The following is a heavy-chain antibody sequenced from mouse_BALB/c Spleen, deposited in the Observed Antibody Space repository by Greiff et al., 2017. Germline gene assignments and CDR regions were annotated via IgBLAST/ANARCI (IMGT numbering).Heavy chain of an antibody. Sequence: VQLKESGTVLARPGASVKMSCKASGYSFTSYWMHWVKQRPGQGLEWIGAIYPGNSDTSYNQKFKGKAKLTAVTSASTAYMELSSLTNEDSAVYYCTDYDYDRYAMDYWGQGTSVTVSS. CDR2: IYPGNSDT. CDR1: GYSFTSYW. CDR3: TDYDYDRYAMDY. J-gene: IGHJ4*01. V-gene: IGHV1-5*01. D-gene: IGHD2-4*01.